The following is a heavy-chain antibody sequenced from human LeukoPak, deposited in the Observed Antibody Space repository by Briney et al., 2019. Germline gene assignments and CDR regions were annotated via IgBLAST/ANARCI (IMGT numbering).Heavy chain of an antibody. CDR2: IYPGDSDT. CDR3: TAGTGISVDY. V-gene: IGHV5-51*01. J-gene: IGHJ4*02. Sequence: LGESLKLSCKGSGYSFTSYWIGSVRQRPGTGLEWMGLIYPGDSDTRYSPSFQGQVTISADKSISTAYLQWSSLKASDTAMYYCTAGTGISVDYWGQGTLVTVSS. CDR1: GYSFTSYW. D-gene: IGHD6-13*01.